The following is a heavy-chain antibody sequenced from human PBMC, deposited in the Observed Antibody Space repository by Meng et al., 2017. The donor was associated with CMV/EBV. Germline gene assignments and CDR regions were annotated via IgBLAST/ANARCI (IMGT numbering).Heavy chain of an antibody. CDR2: IKQDGSEK. CDR1: GFTFSSYW. Sequence: GESLKISCAASGFTFSSYWMSLVCQAPGKGLEWVANIKQDGSEKYYVDSVKGRFTISRDNAKNSLYLQMNSLRAEETAVYYCARGYNWFDPWGQGTLVTVSS. J-gene: IGHJ5*02. CDR3: ARGYNWFDP. V-gene: IGHV3-7*01.